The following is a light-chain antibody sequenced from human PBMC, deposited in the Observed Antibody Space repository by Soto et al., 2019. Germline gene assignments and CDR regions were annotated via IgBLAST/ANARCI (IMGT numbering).Light chain of an antibody. CDR3: SSYTSSSTLSV. CDR2: DVS. V-gene: IGLV2-14*01. CDR1: SSDVGGYNY. Sequence: QSVLTQPASVSGSPGQSITISCTGTSSDVGGYNYVSWYQQHPGKAPKLMIYDVSNRPSGVSNRFSGSKSDNTASLTISGLQAEDEADYYCSSYTSSSTLSVFGTGTKLTVL. J-gene: IGLJ1*01.